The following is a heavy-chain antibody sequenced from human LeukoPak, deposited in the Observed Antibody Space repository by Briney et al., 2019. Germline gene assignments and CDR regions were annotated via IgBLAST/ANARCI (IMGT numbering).Heavy chain of an antibody. CDR3: AGLLLTQRVFRGSYYVGYFQH. Sequence: ASVKVSCKASGGTFSSYAISWVRQAPGQGLEWMGGIIPIFGTANYAQKFQGRVTITADESTSTAYMELSSLRSEDTAVYYCAGLLLTQRVFRGSYYVGYFQHWGQGTLVTVSS. J-gene: IGHJ1*01. V-gene: IGHV1-69*13. CDR1: GGTFSSYA. D-gene: IGHD1-26*01. CDR2: IIPIFGTA.